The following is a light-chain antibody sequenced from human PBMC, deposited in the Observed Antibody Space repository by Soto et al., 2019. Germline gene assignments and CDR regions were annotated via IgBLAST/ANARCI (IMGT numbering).Light chain of an antibody. CDR1: QNIDVF. CDR2: DAS. V-gene: IGKV3-11*01. CDR3: QQRGNWPLT. J-gene: IGKJ3*01. Sequence: EIVLTQSPATLSLSPGERATLSCRASQNIDVFLDWIQQKPGQSPRLLIFDASNRATGIPTRFSGSGSGTDFTLTISSLEPEDFAVYYCQQRGNWPLTFGPGTKVDI.